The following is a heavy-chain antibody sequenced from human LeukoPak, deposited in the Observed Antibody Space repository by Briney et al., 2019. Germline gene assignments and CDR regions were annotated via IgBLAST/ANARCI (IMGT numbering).Heavy chain of an antibody. D-gene: IGHD3-22*01. J-gene: IGHJ4*02. V-gene: IGHV3-21*01. Sequence: GGSLKLSCAASGFPFNIYRMSWVRQAPGKGLEWVSSISSSSSYIYYADSVKGRFTISRDNAKNSLYLQMNSLRAKDTAVYYCARERPDDYYDSSGYRTTPEYYFDYWGQGTLVTVSS. CDR1: GFPFNIYR. CDR3: ARERPDDYYDSSGYRTTPEYYFDY. CDR2: ISSSSSYI.